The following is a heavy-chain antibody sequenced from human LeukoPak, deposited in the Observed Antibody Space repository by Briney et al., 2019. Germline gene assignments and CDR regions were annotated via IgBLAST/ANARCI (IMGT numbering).Heavy chain of an antibody. CDR3: ARWTTTYLDY. D-gene: IGHD4-11*01. CDR2: IIPNSGVT. CDR1: GYTFTDYY. V-gene: IGHV1-2*02. Sequence: GASVKVSCKASGYTFTDYYIHWVRQAPGQGLEWVGWIIPNSGVTKYAQKFQGRVTMTRDTSVSTAYMELSSLRSEDSAVYYCARWTTTYLDYWGQGTLVTVSS. J-gene: IGHJ4*02.